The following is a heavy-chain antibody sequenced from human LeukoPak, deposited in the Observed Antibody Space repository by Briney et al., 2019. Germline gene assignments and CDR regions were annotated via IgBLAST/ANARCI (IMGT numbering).Heavy chain of an antibody. CDR3: AKDGSGSYWGGFDY. Sequence: GGSLRLSCAASGFTFDDYTMHWVRQAPGKGLEWVSLISWDGGSTYYADSVKGRFTISRDNSKNSLYLQMNSLRTEDTALYYCAKDGSGSYWGGFDYWGQGTLVTVSS. CDR1: GFTFDDYT. D-gene: IGHD1-26*01. CDR2: ISWDGGST. J-gene: IGHJ4*02. V-gene: IGHV3-43*01.